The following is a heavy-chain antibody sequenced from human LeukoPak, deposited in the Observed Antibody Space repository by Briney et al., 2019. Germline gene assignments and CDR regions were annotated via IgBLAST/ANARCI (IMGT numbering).Heavy chain of an antibody. D-gene: IGHD6-13*01. Sequence: SETLSLTCTVSGGSISSYFWSWIRQPPGKGLEWIGSIYHSGSTYYNPSLKSRVTISVDTSKNQFSLKLSSVTAADTAVYYCARDGEYSSSWFLSWGQGTLVTVSS. J-gene: IGHJ5*02. CDR1: GGSISSYF. V-gene: IGHV4-38-2*02. CDR3: ARDGEYSSSWFLS. CDR2: IYHSGST.